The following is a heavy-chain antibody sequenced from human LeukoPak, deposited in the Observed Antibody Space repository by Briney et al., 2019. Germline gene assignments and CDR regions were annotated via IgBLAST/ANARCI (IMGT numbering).Heavy chain of an antibody. CDR1: GGSFSGYY. D-gene: IGHD2-8*01. CDR3: ARGGGRYCTNGVCHLDY. V-gene: IGHV4-34*01. J-gene: IGHJ4*02. Sequence: PSETLSLTCAVYGGSFSGYYWSWIRQPPGKGLEWLGEINHSGSTNYNPSLKSRVTISVDTSKNQFSLKLSSVTAADTAVYYCARGGGRYCTNGVCHLDYWGQGTLVTVSS. CDR2: INHSGST.